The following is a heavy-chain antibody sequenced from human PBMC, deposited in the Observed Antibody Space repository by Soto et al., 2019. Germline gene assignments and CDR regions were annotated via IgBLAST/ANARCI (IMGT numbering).Heavy chain of an antibody. CDR2: IYHSGST. Sequence: SETLSLTCAVFGAAISSGNWWSWVRQPPGKGLEWIGEIYHSGSTNYNPSLKSRVTISVDKSTNHFSLKLSSVTAADTAVYYCARSVFPWGQGTLVTSPQ. V-gene: IGHV4-4*02. CDR3: ARSVFP. CDR1: GAAISSGNW. J-gene: IGHJ5*02.